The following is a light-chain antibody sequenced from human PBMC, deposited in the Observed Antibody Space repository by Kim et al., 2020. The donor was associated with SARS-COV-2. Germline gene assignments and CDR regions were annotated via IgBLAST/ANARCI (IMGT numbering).Light chain of an antibody. CDR3: ATWDDSLSGQV. J-gene: IGLJ3*02. CDR2: RNT. Sequence: GQMLTMSCSGSSSKTGNNYVYGYQQLPGPAPKLLLYRNTQRPSGVPDRFSGSKSDTSASLAISGLRSEDEADYYCATWDDSLSGQVFGGGTKLTVL. V-gene: IGLV1-47*01. CDR1: SSKTGNNY.